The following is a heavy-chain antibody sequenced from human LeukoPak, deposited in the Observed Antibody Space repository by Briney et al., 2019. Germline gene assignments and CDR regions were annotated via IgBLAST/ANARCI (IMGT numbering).Heavy chain of an antibody. CDR1: GGSISSYY. J-gene: IGHJ6*02. Sequence: SETLSLTCTVSGGSISSYYWSWIRQPPGKGLEWIGYIYYSGSTNYNPSLKSRVTISLDTSKNQLSLKLSSVTAADTAVYYCARGYDFWSGYYSSYGMDVWGQGTTVTVSS. CDR3: ARGYDFWSGYYSSYGMDV. V-gene: IGHV4-59*13. D-gene: IGHD3-3*01. CDR2: IYYSGST.